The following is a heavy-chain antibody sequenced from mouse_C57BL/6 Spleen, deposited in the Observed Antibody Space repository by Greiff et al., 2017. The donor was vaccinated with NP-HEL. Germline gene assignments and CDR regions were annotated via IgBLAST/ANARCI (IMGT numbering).Heavy chain of an antibody. CDR3: AREVDYILAY. CDR2: IYPGSGST. D-gene: IGHD2-13*01. CDR1: GYTFTSYW. J-gene: IGHJ3*01. V-gene: IGHV1-55*01. Sequence: HVQLQQSGAELVKPGASVKMSCKASGYTFTSYWITWVKQRPGQGLEWIGDIYPGSGSTNYNEKFKSKATLTVDTSSSTAYMQLSSLTSEDSAVYYCAREVDYILAYWGQGTLVTVSA.